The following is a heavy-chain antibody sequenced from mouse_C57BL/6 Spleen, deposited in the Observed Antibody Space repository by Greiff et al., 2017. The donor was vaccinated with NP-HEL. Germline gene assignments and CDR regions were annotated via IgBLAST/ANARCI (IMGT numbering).Heavy chain of an antibody. CDR2: IDPSDSYT. Sequence: VQLQQSGAELVKPGASVKLSCKASGYTFTSYWMQWVKQRPGQGLEWIGEIDPSDSYTNYNQKFKGKATLTVDTSSSTAYMQLSSLTSEDSAVYYGARGLNYDWFAYWGQGTLVTVSA. J-gene: IGHJ3*01. V-gene: IGHV1-50*01. CDR1: GYTFTSYW. CDR3: ARGLNYDWFAY. D-gene: IGHD2-4*01.